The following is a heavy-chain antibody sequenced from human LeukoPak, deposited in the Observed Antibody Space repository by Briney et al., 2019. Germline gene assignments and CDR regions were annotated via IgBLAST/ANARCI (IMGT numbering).Heavy chain of an antibody. J-gene: IGHJ4*02. D-gene: IGHD2/OR15-2a*01. V-gene: IGHV4-39*07. CDR1: GGSISSSSYY. CDR2: IYYSGST. Sequence: SETLSLTCTVSGGSISSSSYYWGWIRQPPGKGLEWIGSIYYSGSTYYNPSLKSRVTISVDTSKNQFSLKLSSVTAADTAVYYCARDAVLKAFDYWGQGTLVTVSS. CDR3: ARDAVLKAFDY.